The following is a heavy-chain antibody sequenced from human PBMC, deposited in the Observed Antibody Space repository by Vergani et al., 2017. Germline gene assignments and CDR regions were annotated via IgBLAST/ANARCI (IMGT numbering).Heavy chain of an antibody. Sequence: EVQLVESGGGLVQPGGSLRLSCAASGFTVSSKYMSWVRQAPGKGLEWVSVIYSGGSTYYADSVKGRFTISRHNSKNTLYLQMNSLRAEDTAVYYCARDRLDIVATTTYYYNYYGMDVWGQ. J-gene: IGHJ6*02. CDR1: GFTVSSKY. CDR2: IYSGGST. CDR3: ARDRLDIVATTTYYYNYYGMDV. D-gene: IGHD5-12*01. V-gene: IGHV3-53*04.